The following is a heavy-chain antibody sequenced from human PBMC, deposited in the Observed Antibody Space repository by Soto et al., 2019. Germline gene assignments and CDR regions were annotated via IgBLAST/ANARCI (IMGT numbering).Heavy chain of an antibody. CDR2: MSPNSGAT. CDR1: GYTFTTYD. CDR3: ARGVDAGVDV. D-gene: IGHD1-1*01. V-gene: IGHV1-8*01. J-gene: IGHJ6*02. Sequence: QVQLVQSGAEVTKPGASVKVSCKASGYTFTTYDINWVRQATGQGLEWLGWMSPNSGATGYAQKFQGRVTMTRDTSMTTAYRELSNLRSEDTAMYYCARGVDAGVDVWGQGTTVTVSS.